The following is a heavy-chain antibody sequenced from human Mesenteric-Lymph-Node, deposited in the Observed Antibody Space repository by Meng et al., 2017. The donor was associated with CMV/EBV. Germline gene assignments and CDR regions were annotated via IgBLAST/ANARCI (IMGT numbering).Heavy chain of an antibody. V-gene: IGHV4-61*01. CDR3: ARGRPLYYYHGMDV. Sequence: SETLSLTCTVSGDSVSSGSYYWSWIRQPPGKGLEWIGYIYYSESSNYNPSLKSRVTISVDTSKNQFSLKLSSVTAADTAVYYCARGRPLYYYHGMDVWGQGTTVTVSS. CDR1: GDSVSSGSYY. J-gene: IGHJ6*02. CDR2: IYYSESS.